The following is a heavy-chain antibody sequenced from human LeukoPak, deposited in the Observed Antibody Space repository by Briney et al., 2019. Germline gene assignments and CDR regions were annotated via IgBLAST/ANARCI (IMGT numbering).Heavy chain of an antibody. CDR1: GFTFDDYA. Sequence: PGGSLRLSCAASGFTFDDYAMHWVRQAPGKGLEWVSSISWNSGSIGYADSVKGRFTISRDNSKNTLYLQMNSLRAEDTAVYYCAKGRSGYYFYFDYWGQGTLVTVSS. D-gene: IGHD3-3*01. CDR2: ISWNSGSI. J-gene: IGHJ4*02. CDR3: AKGRSGYYFYFDY. V-gene: IGHV3-9*01.